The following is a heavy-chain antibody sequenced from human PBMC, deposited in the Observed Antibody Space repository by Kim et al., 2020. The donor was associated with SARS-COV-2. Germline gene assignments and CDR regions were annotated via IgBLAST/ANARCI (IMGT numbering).Heavy chain of an antibody. V-gene: IGHV1-69*13. CDR1: GGSFTTDG. J-gene: IGHJ4*02. Sequence: SVKVSCKASGGSFTTDGVSWVRQAPGLGLEWMGGIIPLIGTTIYAQKFQGRVTITADESTKTVYMQLSSLRSEDRAVYFCALGPIKVIPKTYYFHSWGQ. CDR2: IIPLIGTT. CDR3: ALGPIKVIPKTYYFHS. D-gene: IGHD3-16*01.